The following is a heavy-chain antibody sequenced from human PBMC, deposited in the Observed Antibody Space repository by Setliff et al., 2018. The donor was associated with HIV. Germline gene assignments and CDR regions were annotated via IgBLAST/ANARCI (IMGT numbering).Heavy chain of an antibody. CDR1: GGSISSGNYD. V-gene: IGHV4-61*02. CDR3: ARGGCNGNVCYDSRGWFDP. CDR2: IYTRGTS. J-gene: IGHJ5*02. D-gene: IGHD5-12*01. Sequence: PSETLSLTCTVSGGSISSGNYDWSWIRQPAGKGLEWIGRIYTRGTSDYNPSLKSRVTMSLDTSKNEFSLNLRFVTAADTAVYHCARGGCNGNVCYDSRGWFDPWGQGTLVTVSS.